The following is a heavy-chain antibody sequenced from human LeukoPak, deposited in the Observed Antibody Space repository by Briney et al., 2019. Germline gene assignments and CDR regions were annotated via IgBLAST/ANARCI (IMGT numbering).Heavy chain of an antibody. J-gene: IGHJ6*04. Sequence: GRSLRLSCAASGFTFSSYAMHWVRQAPGKGLEWVAVISYDGSNKYYADSVKGRFTISRDNSKNTLYLQMNSLRAEDTAAYYCARDPPPACGGYSYNMDVWGKGTTVTVSS. CDR3: ARDPPPACGGYSYNMDV. CDR2: ISYDGSNK. D-gene: IGHD2-21*01. V-gene: IGHV3-30*04. CDR1: GFTFSSYA.